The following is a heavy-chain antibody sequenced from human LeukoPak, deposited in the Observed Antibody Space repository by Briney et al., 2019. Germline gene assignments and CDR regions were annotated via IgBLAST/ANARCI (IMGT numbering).Heavy chain of an antibody. D-gene: IGHD4-23*01. CDR2: INYSVST. V-gene: IGHV4-39*01. CDR1: GGSISSSSYY. J-gene: IGHJ5*02. CDR3: ARRRYGNLRWFDP. Sequence: KPSETLSLTCTVSGGSISSSSYYWGWIRQPPRKGLEWIGSINYSVSTYYNPSLKSRVTISVDTSKNQFSLKLSSVTAADTAVYYCARRRYGNLRWFDPWGQGTLVTVSS.